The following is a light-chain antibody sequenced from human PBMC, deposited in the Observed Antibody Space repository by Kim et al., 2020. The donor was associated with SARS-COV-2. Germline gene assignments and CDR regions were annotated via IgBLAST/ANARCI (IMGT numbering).Light chain of an antibody. Sequence: PGERATLSCRASQSVSTTYVAWYQQKPGQAPRLLIYGASSRATGIPDRFSGSGSGTDFTLTISRLEPEDFAVYYCQQYGSSPQDTFGQGTRLEIK. CDR3: QQYGSSPQDT. CDR2: GAS. J-gene: IGKJ5*01. V-gene: IGKV3-20*01. CDR1: QSVSTTY.